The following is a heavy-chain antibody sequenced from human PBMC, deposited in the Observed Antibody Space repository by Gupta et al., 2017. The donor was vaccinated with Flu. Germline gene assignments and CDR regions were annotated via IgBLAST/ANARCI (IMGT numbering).Heavy chain of an antibody. J-gene: IGHJ6*02. V-gene: IGHV3-48*03. CDR3: ASHDFWSGLGVDV. D-gene: IGHD3-3*01. CDR1: GFTFSSYE. CDR2: ISSSGSTI. Sequence: EVQLVESGGGLVQLGGSLRLSCAASGFTFSSYEMNWVRQAPGKGLEWVSYISSSGSTIYYADSVKGRFTISRDNAKNSLYLQMDSLRAEDTAVYYCASHDFWSGLGVDVWGQGTTVTVSS.